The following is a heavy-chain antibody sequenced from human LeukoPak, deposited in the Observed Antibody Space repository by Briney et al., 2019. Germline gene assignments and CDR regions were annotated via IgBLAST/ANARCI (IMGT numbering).Heavy chain of an antibody. CDR1: GGSFSGYY. J-gene: IGHJ2*01. Sequence: SETLSLTCAVYGGSFSGYYWSWIRQPPGKGLEWIGEINHSGSTNYNPSLKSRVTISVDTSKNQFSLKLSSVTAADTAVYYCARRKAGLKYFDLWGRGTLVTVSS. CDR3: ARRKAGLKYFDL. CDR2: INHSGST. V-gene: IGHV4-34*01. D-gene: IGHD6-25*01.